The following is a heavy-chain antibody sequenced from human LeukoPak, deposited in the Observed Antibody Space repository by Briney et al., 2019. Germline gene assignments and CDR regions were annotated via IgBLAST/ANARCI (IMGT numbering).Heavy chain of an antibody. V-gene: IGHV3-11*01. CDR2: ISSSGTTI. Sequence: PGGSLRLSCAASGFTFSDYYMSWIRQAPGPGLEWVSYISSSGTTIYYADSVKGRFTISRDNAKNSLYLQMNSLRAEDTAVYYFARRTVTRDWYFDLWGRGTLVTVSS. CDR1: GFTFSDYY. J-gene: IGHJ2*01. CDR3: ARRTVTRDWYFDL. D-gene: IGHD4-17*01.